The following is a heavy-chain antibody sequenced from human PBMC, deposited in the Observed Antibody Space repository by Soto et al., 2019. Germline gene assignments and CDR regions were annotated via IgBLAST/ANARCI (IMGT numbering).Heavy chain of an antibody. CDR2: IYYSGST. V-gene: IGHV4-61*01. CDR3: ARGYYDSTGYYFKFDS. D-gene: IGHD3-22*01. Sequence: SETLSLTCIVSGGSVSSGSYYWSWIRQPPGKGLEWIGYIYYSGSTNYNPSLKSRVTISIDTSKNQFSLKLSSVAAADTAVYYCARGYYDSTGYYFKFDSWGQGTLVTVSS. J-gene: IGHJ4*02. CDR1: GGSVSSGSYY.